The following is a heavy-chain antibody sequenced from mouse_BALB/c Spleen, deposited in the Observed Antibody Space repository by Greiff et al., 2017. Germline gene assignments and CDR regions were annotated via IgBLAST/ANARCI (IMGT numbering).Heavy chain of an antibody. Sequence: VQLQQSGAELVKPGASVKLSCTASGFNIKDTYMHWVKQRPEQGLEWIGRIDPANGNTKYDPKFQGKATITADTSSNTAYLQLSSLTSEDTAVYYCARDYGSSYGDYGGQGTTLTVSS. CDR3: ARDYGSSYGDY. CDR2: IDPANGNT. D-gene: IGHD1-1*01. J-gene: IGHJ2*01. V-gene: IGHV14-3*02. CDR1: GFNIKDTY.